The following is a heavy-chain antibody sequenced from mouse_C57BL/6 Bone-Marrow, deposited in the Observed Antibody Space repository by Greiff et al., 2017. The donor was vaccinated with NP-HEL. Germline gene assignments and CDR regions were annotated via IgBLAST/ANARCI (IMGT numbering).Heavy chain of an antibody. V-gene: IGHV1-82*01. D-gene: IGHD1-1*01. CDR1: GYAFSSSW. Sequence: VQLQESGPELVKPGASVKISCKASGYAFSSSWMNWVKQRPGKGLEWIGRIYPGDGDTNYNGKFKGKATLTADKSSSTAYMPLSSLTSEDSAVYFCARRSRLRYYFDYWGQGTTLTVSS. CDR3: ARRSRLRYYFDY. CDR2: IYPGDGDT. J-gene: IGHJ2*01.